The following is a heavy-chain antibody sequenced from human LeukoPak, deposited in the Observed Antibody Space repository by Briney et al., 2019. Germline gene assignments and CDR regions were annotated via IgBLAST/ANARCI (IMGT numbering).Heavy chain of an antibody. CDR1: GFTFSRHT. CDR3: ARGVNYHGSGSYLRDWFDP. V-gene: IGHV3-21*01. CDR2: ITSGETYI. D-gene: IGHD3-10*01. J-gene: IGHJ5*02. Sequence: PGGSLRLSCAASGFTFSRHTMTWVRQAPGKGLEWVSSITSGETYIYYADSVKGRFTISRDNAKNSLFLQVNSLRAEDTAVYYCARGVNYHGSGSYLRDWFDPWGQGTLVTVSS.